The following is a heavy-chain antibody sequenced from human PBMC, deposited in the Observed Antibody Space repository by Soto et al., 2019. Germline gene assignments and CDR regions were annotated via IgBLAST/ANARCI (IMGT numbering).Heavy chain of an antibody. Sequence: QVQLVQSGAEVKKPGSSVKVSCKASGGTFSSYAISWVRQAPGQGLEWMGGIIPIFGTANYAQKLQGRVTITADESTSTAYMELSSLRSEDTAVYYCARDRWVGYCISTSCPRPYYYGMDVWGQGTTVTVSS. CDR3: ARDRWVGYCISTSCPRPYYYGMDV. D-gene: IGHD2-2*01. V-gene: IGHV1-69*12. CDR2: IIPIFGTA. CDR1: GGTFSSYA. J-gene: IGHJ6*02.